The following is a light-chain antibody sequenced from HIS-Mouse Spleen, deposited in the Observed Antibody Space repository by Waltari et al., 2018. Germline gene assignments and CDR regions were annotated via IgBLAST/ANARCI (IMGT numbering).Light chain of an antibody. Sequence: AIQMTQSPSSLSASVGDRVTITCRASQGIRNDLGWYQQKPGKAPKLLIYAASSLQSGVPSRFSGSRSGTDFTLAISSLQPVDFAAYYCLQDYNYPWTFGQGTKVEIK. V-gene: IGKV1-6*01. CDR2: AAS. CDR1: QGIRND. CDR3: LQDYNYPWT. J-gene: IGKJ1*01.